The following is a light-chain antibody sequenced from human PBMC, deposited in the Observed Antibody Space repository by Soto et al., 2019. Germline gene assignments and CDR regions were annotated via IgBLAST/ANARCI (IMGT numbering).Light chain of an antibody. Sequence: EIVLTQSPATLSLSPGERATLSCRASQSVSSYLAWYQQKPGQAPRLLIYDASNRATGIPARFSGSGSGTDFTLTISSLEPEDFAVYYCHQYARSPETFGQGTKVEIK. V-gene: IGKV3-11*01. CDR1: QSVSSY. J-gene: IGKJ1*01. CDR2: DAS. CDR3: HQYARSPET.